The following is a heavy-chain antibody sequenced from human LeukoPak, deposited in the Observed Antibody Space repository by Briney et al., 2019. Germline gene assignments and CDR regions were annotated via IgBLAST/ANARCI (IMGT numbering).Heavy chain of an antibody. V-gene: IGHV3-48*04. CDR2: ISSSGSTI. D-gene: IGHD5-24*01. Sequence: GGSLRLSCAASGFTFSSYGMSWVRQAPGKGLEWVSYISSSGSTIYYADSVKGRFTISRDNAKNSLYLQMNSLRAEDTAVYYCARLGPLEMATTSFDYWGQGTLVTVSS. CDR1: GFTFSSYG. J-gene: IGHJ4*02. CDR3: ARLGPLEMATTSFDY.